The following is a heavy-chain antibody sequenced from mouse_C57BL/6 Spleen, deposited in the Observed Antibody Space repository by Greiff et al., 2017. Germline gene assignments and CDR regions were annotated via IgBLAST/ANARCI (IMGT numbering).Heavy chain of an antibody. J-gene: IGHJ1*03. CDR3: ARADGYWYFDV. V-gene: IGHV5-17*01. CDR1: GFTFSDYG. CDR2: ISSGSSTI. D-gene: IGHD2-3*01. Sequence: EVQVVESGGGLVKPGGSLKLSCAASGFTFSDYGMHWVRQAPEKGLEWVAYISSGSSTIYYADTVKGRFTISRDNAKNTLFLQMTSLGSEDTAMYYCARADGYWYFDVWGTGTTVTVSS.